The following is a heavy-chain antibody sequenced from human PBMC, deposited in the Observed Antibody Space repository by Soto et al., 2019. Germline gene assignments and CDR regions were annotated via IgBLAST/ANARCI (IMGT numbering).Heavy chain of an antibody. Sequence: AVKDSCKASRCSLNSRSVNWVRQAAGQGLEWMGGITPIVARKNYAQKFQGRVTITADDSTSTVYMELSGLRSEDTAVYYCARTKQGYDFWSGYNSKCVGLDVWGQGPKVTSP. J-gene: IGHJ6*02. CDR2: ITPIVARK. CDR3: ARTKQGYDFWSGYNSKCVGLDV. D-gene: IGHD3-3*01. V-gene: IGHV1-69*13. CDR1: RCSLNSRS.